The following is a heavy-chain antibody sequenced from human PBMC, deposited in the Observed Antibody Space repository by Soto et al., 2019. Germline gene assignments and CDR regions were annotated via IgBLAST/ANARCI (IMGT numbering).Heavy chain of an antibody. J-gene: IGHJ6*02. Sequence: PWETLSLTCAVYGGSFSGYYWSWIRQPPGKGLEWIGEINHSGSTNYNPSLKSRVTISVDTSKNQFSLKLSSVTAADTAVYYCARGIPSSIARAAAGNPDYYYYGMEVWGQGTTVTVSS. V-gene: IGHV4-34*01. D-gene: IGHD6-13*01. CDR2: INHSGST. CDR1: GGSFSGYY. CDR3: ARGIPSSIARAAAGNPDYYYYGMEV.